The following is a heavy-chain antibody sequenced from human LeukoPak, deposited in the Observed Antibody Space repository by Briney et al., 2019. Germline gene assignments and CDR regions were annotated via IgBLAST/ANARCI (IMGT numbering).Heavy chain of an antibody. D-gene: IGHD3-10*01. J-gene: IGHJ4*02. CDR1: RGSISSSSYY. V-gene: IGHV4-39*01. CDR2: IYYSGST. Sequence: SQTLSLTCTVSRGSISSSSYYWGWIRQPPRKGLEWIGSIYYSGSTYYNPSLKSRVTISVDTSKNQFSLKLSSVTAADTAVYYCARRWFGELFDYWGQGTLVTVSS. CDR3: ARRWFGELFDY.